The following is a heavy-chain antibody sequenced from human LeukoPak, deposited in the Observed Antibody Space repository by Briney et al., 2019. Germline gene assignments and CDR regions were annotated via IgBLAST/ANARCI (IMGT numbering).Heavy chain of an antibody. V-gene: IGHV1-2*02. J-gene: IGHJ4*02. CDR3: ARGAGYSGRSVDY. CDR1: GYTFTGYY. Sequence: ASVKVSCKASGYTFTGYYMHWVRQAPGQGLEWMGWINPNSGGTNYAQKFQGRVTMTGDTSISTAYMELSRLRSDDTAVYYCARGAGYSGRSVDYWGQGTLVTVSS. D-gene: IGHD3-22*01. CDR2: INPNSGGT.